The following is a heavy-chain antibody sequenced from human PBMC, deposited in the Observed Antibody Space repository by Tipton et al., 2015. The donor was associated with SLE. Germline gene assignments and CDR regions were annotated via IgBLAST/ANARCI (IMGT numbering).Heavy chain of an antibody. CDR1: GGTFNSYA. CDR3: ARECSGTGCLDY. J-gene: IGHJ4*02. V-gene: IGHV1-18*01. Sequence: QLVQSGAEVKKPGSSVKVQCTASGGTFNSYAISWVRQAPGQGLEWMGWISTKNGDTKYAQRFQGRVSMTTDTSTSTTYMALRSPRSDDTAIYYCARECSGTGCLDYWGQGTLATVSS. CDR2: ISTKNGDT. D-gene: IGHD3-10*02.